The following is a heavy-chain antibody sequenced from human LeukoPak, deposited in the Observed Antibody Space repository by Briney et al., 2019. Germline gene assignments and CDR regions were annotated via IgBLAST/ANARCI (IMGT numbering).Heavy chain of an antibody. CDR1: GFTVSSNY. J-gene: IGHJ4*02. CDR3: AITYYYDSSGPKDY. D-gene: IGHD3-22*01. V-gene: IGHV3-66*01. CDR2: IYSGGST. Sequence: GGSLRLSCAASGFTVSSNYMSWVRQAPGKGLEWVSVIYSGGSTYYADSVKGRFTISRDNSKNTLYLQMNSLRAEDTAVYYCAITYYYDSSGPKDYWGQGTLVTVPS.